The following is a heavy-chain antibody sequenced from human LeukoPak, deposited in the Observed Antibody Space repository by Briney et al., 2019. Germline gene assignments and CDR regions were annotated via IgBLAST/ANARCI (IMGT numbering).Heavy chain of an antibody. CDR2: TVLGSGDT. Sequence: SVKVSCKASGLTFRTSAMQWVRQTRGQGLEWIGWTVLGSGDTNYAQSLKERVTITRDMSTSTAYMELSSLRSEDTAMYYCAAGLSNHGYIYWGQGTLVTVSS. V-gene: IGHV1-58*02. J-gene: IGHJ4*02. D-gene: IGHD6-13*01. CDR1: GLTFRTSA. CDR3: AAGLSNHGYIY.